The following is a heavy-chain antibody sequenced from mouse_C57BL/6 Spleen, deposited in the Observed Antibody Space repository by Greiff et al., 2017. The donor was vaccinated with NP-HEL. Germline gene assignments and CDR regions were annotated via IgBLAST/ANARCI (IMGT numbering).Heavy chain of an antibody. CDR3: ARSPGYYFDY. V-gene: IGHV1-61*01. CDR2: IYPSDSET. Sequence: VQLQQPGAELVRPGSSVKLSCKASGYTFTSYWMDWVKQRPGQGLEWIGNIYPSDSETHYNQKFKDKATLTVDKSSSTAYMQLSSLTSEDSAVYYCARSPGYYFDYWGQGTTLTVSS. CDR1: GYTFTSYW. J-gene: IGHJ2*01. D-gene: IGHD3-1*01.